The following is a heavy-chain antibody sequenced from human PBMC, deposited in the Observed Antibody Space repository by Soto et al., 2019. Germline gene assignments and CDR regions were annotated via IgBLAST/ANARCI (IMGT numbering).Heavy chain of an antibody. Sequence: QLLLQESGPGLVKPSETLSLTCAVPSDPFGISSYYWAWIRQPPGKGLEWIGSLYYNGNTFYNMSLKSRVTISGDTSMNHLSLRMSSVTVTDTAVYFCARGLSYGYFLSLWGQGKLVTVSS. CDR1: SDPFGISSYY. CDR3: ARGLSYGYFLSL. J-gene: IGHJ4*01. CDR2: LYYNGNT. V-gene: IGHV4-39*02. D-gene: IGHD4-17*01.